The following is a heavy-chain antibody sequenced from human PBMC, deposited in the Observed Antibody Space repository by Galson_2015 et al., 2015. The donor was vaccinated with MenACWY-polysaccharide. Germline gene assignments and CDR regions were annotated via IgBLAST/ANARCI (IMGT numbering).Heavy chain of an antibody. J-gene: IGHJ3*02. Sequence: SLRLSCAASGFPFSTYGMHWVRQAPGKGLEWVAVIWAAGRNQYYADSVNGRFSISRDNSKNTLSLQLNRLRADDTAVYYCVRERGPCDGFDMGAQGTMVPVSS. CDR2: IWAAGRNQ. D-gene: IGHD3-10*01. CDR3: VRERGPCDGFDM. V-gene: IGHV3-33*01. CDR1: GFPFSTYG.